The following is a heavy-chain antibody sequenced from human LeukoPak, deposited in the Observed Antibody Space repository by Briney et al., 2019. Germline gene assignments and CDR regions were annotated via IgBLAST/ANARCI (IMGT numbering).Heavy chain of an antibody. CDR3: AREGGYSDHDAFDI. CDR1: GYTFTSFD. J-gene: IGHJ3*02. V-gene: IGHV1-8*01. CDR2: MNPNSGNR. Sequence: GASVKVSCKASGYTFTSFDINWVRQATGQGPEWMGWMNPNSGNRGYAQKFQGRVTMTRNTSINTAYMELSRLRSDDTAVYYCAREGGYSDHDAFDIWGQGTMVTVSS. D-gene: IGHD5-18*01.